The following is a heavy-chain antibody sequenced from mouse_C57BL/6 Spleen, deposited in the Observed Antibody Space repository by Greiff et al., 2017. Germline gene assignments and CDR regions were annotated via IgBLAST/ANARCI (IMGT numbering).Heavy chain of an antibody. CDR1: GYAFSSYW. Sequence: QVQLQQSGAELVKPGASVKISCKASGYAFSSYWMNWVKQRPGKGLEWIGQIYPGDGDTNYNGKFKGKATLTADKSSSTASMQLSSLASEDSAVYFCARERDYYAMDYWGQGTSVTVSS. J-gene: IGHJ4*01. V-gene: IGHV1-80*01. CDR2: IYPGDGDT. CDR3: ARERDYYAMDY.